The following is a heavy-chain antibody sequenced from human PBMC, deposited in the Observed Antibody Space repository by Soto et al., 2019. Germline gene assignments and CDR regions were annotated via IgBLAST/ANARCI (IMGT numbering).Heavy chain of an antibody. Sequence: QVQLVQSGDEVKKPGASVKVSCKASGYIFVNYGIAWVRQAPGQGLEWMGGISPYTGNTHPATKMQGRLTMTTDTTTSKAYMEFWSLTSDETAVYYCGVVVNYVTHQPQNVWCECTPVTVSS. D-gene: IGHD2-21*01. CDR3: GVVVNYVTHQPQNV. CDR2: ISPYTGNT. J-gene: IGHJ6*04. CDR1: GYIFVNYG. V-gene: IGHV1-18*01.